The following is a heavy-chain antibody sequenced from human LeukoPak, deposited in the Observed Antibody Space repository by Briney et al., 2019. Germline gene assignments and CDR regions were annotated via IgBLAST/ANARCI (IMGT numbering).Heavy chain of an antibody. CDR3: ARVDSGYYDY. J-gene: IGHJ4*02. CDR2: ISSNGGST. CDR1: GFTFSSYA. V-gene: IGHV3-64*01. Sequence: PGGSLRLSCAASGFTFSSYAMHWVRQAPGKGLEYVSAISSNGGSTYYANSVKGRFTISRDNSKNTLYLQMGSLRAEDMAVYYCARVDSGYYDYWGQGTLVTVSS. D-gene: IGHD1-26*01.